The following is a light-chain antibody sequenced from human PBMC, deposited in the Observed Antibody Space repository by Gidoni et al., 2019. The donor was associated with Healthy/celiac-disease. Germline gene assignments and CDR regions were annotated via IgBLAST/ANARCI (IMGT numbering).Light chain of an antibody. CDR1: QSISSY. V-gene: IGKV1-39*01. CDR2: AAS. CDR3: QQSYSTPLT. Sequence: DIQMTQSPSSLSASVGDRVTITCRASQSISSYLNWYQQKPGKAHKLLIYAASSLQSGVPSRFSGSGSATDFTLTISRLQPEDFATYYCQQSYSTPLTFGGGTKVEIK. J-gene: IGKJ4*01.